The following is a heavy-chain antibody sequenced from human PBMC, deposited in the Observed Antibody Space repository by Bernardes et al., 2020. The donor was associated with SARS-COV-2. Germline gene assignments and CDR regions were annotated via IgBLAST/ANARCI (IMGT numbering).Heavy chain of an antibody. CDR1: GFSFSDTA. CDR3: AKQKEHPTYSYYLDV. J-gene: IGHJ6*03. V-gene: IGHV3-23*01. CDR2: ISGSGGRP. Sequence: GGSLRLSCAASGFSFSDTAMSWVRQAPGKGLAWVSAISGSGGRPYYGDSVKGRFTISRDNSKNTLFLQMNSLRAEDTAVYYCAKQKEHPTYSYYLDVWGKGATVTVSS. D-gene: IGHD2-21*01.